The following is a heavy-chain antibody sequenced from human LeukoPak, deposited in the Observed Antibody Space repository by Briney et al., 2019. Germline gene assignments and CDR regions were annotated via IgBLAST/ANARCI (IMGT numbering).Heavy chain of an antibody. D-gene: IGHD6-13*01. CDR2: IYHSGST. V-gene: IGHV4-59*12. J-gene: IGHJ5*02. CDR3: ARGSSSWYQGSFDP. CDR1: GGSISSYY. Sequence: SSETLSLTCTVSGGSISSYYWSWIRQPPGKGLEWIGCIYHSGSTYYNPSLKSRVTISVDRSKNQFSLKLSSVTAADTAVYYCARGSSSWYQGSFDPWGQGTLVTVSS.